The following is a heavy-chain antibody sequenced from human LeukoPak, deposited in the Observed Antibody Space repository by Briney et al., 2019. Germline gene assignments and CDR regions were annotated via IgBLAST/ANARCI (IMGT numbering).Heavy chain of an antibody. V-gene: IGHV4-34*01. CDR2: VNHSGSA. CDR3: ALVIPVLRPVDTLVDY. Sequence: SETLSLTCALYGGSLSDYYWIWIRQPPGRRLEWIGEVNHSGSAKYNPSLKSRVTLSVDTSKRQFSLRVTSVTAADTAVYYCALVIPVLRPVDTLVDYWGQGTLVTVSS. D-gene: IGHD2-2*01. J-gene: IGHJ4*02. CDR1: GGSLSDYY.